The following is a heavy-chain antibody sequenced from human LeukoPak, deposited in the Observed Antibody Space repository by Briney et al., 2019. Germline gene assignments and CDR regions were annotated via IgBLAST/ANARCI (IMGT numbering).Heavy chain of an antibody. Sequence: GASVKVSCKASGYTFTGYYMHWVRQAPGQGLEWMGWINPNSGGTNYAQKFQGRVTMTRDTSISTAYMELSRLRSDDTAVYYCARDGTPPYSGSYYGYYYYMDVWGKGTTVTVSS. CDR3: ARDGTPPYSGSYYGYYYYMDV. V-gene: IGHV1-2*02. CDR2: INPNSGGT. D-gene: IGHD1-26*01. J-gene: IGHJ6*03. CDR1: GYTFTGYY.